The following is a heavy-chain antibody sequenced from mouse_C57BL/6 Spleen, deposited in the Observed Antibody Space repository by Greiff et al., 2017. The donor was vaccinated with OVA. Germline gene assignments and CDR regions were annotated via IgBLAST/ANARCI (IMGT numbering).Heavy chain of an antibody. V-gene: IGHV1-26*01. J-gene: IGHJ2*01. D-gene: IGHD4-1*01. CDR3: ARGGALTGDY. CDR2: INPNNGGT. CDR1: GYTFTDYY. Sequence: EVQLQQSGPELVKPGASVKISCKASGYTFTDYYMNWVKQSHGKSLEWIGDINPNNGGTSYNQKFKGKATLTVDKSSSTAYMELRSLTSEDSAVYYCARGGALTGDYWGQGTTLTVSS.